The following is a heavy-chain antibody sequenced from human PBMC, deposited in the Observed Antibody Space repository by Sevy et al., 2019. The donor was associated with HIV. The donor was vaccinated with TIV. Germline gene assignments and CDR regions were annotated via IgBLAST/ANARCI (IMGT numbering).Heavy chain of an antibody. V-gene: IGHV5-51*01. CDR3: ARLPVAAAGLYYFDF. CDR2: IYPGDSET. CDR1: GYSFANNW. Sequence: GESLKISCKGSGYSFANNWIGWVRQMPGKGLEWMGIIYPGDSETTYSPSFQGRVTISVDKSITTAYLQWSSLKASDTAMSYCARLPVAAAGLYYFDFWGQGTLVTVSS. D-gene: IGHD6-13*01. J-gene: IGHJ4*02.